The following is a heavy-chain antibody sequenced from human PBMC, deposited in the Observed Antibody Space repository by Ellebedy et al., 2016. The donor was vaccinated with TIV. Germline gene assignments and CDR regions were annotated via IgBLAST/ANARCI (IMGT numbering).Heavy chain of an antibody. Sequence: GESLKISCAASGFTFSSYVMSWVRQAPGKGLEWVSSISGSGDRTSFADSVKGRFTISRDKSKNTLSLQLDSLRAEDTAVYYCATTSGYGTGWYGRNDYWGQGALITVSS. CDR3: ATTSGYGTGWYGRNDY. V-gene: IGHV3-23*01. J-gene: IGHJ4*02. CDR1: GFTFSSYV. D-gene: IGHD6-19*01. CDR2: ISGSGDRT.